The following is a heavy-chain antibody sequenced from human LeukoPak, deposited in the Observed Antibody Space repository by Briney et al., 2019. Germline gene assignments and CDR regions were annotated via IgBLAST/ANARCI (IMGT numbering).Heavy chain of an antibody. CDR1: GLSLSTSGIG. V-gene: IGHV2-70*10. Sequence: SGPTLVNPTPALTLTCTFSGLSLSTSGIGVSWIRQPPMKAVERITHIDWDDDKYLSTSLTPRITISKATAKIQVVLTMSNMDPVETATYSCARISRYYGSGCYSHFDYWGQGTLVTASS. D-gene: IGHD3-10*01. J-gene: IGHJ4*02. CDR2: IDWDDDK. CDR3: ARISRYYGSGCYSHFDY.